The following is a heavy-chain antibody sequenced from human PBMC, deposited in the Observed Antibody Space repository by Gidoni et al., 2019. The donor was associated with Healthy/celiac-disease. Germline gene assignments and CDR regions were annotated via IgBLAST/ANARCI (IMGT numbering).Heavy chain of an antibody. Sequence: QVQLQQWGAGLLKPSETLSLTCAVYGGSFSGDYWSWIRQPPGKGLEWIGEINQSGSTNYNPSLKSRVTISVDTSKNQFSLKLSSVTAADTAVYYCARWRLRYYYYGMDVWGQGTTVTVSS. CDR2: INQSGST. CDR1: GGSFSGDY. V-gene: IGHV4-34*01. CDR3: ARWRLRYYYYGMDV. J-gene: IGHJ6*02.